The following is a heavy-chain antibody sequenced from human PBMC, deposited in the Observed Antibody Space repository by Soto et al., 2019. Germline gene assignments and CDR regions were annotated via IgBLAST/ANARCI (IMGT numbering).Heavy chain of an antibody. Sequence: EVQLLESGGDLVQPGGSLRLSCAAAGVTCSNYDMSWCRQAPGKGLEWVSSVSSSGSSTYYADSVKGRFTISRDNAKNPLYLQMSSLGAADTAAYHCARRDCGSGRNCEFGAPAFAYWGQGNLVTVTS. CDR1: GVTCSNYD. CDR3: ARRDCGSGRNCEFGAPAFAY. V-gene: IGHV3-23*01. D-gene: IGHD2-21*01. CDR2: VSSSGSST. J-gene: IGHJ4*02.